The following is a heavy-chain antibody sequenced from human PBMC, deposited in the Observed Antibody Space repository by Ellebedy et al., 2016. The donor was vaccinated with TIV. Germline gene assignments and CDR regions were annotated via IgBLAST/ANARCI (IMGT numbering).Heavy chain of an antibody. CDR3: TRDGSGTMNY. V-gene: IGHV3-7*01. J-gene: IGHJ4*02. CDR2: IKEDGNEK. CDR1: GFTFSSVW. D-gene: IGHD1-1*01. Sequence: GGSLRLSCAVSGFTFSSVWMSWVRQAPGKGLEWVANIKEDGNEKYYVDSVKGRFTISRDNAKNSLYLQMNSLRADDTAVYYCTRDGSGTMNYWGQGTLVTVSA.